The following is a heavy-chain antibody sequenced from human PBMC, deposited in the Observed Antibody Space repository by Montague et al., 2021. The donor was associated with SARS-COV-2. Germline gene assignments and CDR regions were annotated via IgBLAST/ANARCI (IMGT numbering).Heavy chain of an antibody. J-gene: IGHJ2*01. CDR1: GGSFSGYY. V-gene: IGHV4-34*01. CDR2: INHSGST. Sequence: SDSLSLTCAVYGGSFSGYYWSWIRQPPGKGLEWIGEINHSGSTNYNPSLKSRVTISVDTSKNQFSLKLSSVTAADTAVYYCARPRRPYCSSTSCPNWYFDLWGRGTLVTVSS. CDR3: ARPRRPYCSSTSCPNWYFDL. D-gene: IGHD2-2*01.